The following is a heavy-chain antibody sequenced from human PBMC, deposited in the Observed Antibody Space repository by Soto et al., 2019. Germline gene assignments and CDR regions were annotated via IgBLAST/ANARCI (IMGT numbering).Heavy chain of an antibody. J-gene: IGHJ6*02. CDR1: GDPISSSKW. CDR3: ARLNRDYYYYGMDV. CDR2: IDQNGIT. Sequence: SETLSLTCAVSGDPISSSKWWTWVRQTPGKGMEWIGKIDQNGITNYNPSLESRVTILKDNSKNQLSLKLTSVTAVDSAVYYCARLNRDYYYYGMDVWGQGATVTVSS. V-gene: IGHV4-4*02.